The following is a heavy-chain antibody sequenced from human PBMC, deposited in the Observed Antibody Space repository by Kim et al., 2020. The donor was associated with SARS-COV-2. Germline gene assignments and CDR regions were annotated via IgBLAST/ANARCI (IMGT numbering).Heavy chain of an antibody. CDR2: IYYSGST. V-gene: IGHV4-59*01. Sequence: SETLSLTCTVSGGSISSYYWSWIRQPPGKGLEWIGYIYYSGSTNYNPSLKSRVTISVDTSKNQFSLKLSSVTAADTAVYYCARGFIDYGSGSYYSGYYYYGMDVWGQGTTVTVSS. CDR1: GGSISSYY. CDR3: ARGFIDYGSGSYYSGYYYYGMDV. J-gene: IGHJ6*02. D-gene: IGHD3-10*01.